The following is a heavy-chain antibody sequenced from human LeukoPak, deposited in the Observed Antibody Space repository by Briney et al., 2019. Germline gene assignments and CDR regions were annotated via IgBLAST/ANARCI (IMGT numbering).Heavy chain of an antibody. D-gene: IGHD3-3*01. CDR3: ARLPQSGENFDY. CDR2: IYYSGST. CDR1: GGSISSSSYY. J-gene: IGHJ4*02. V-gene: IGHV4-39*01. Sequence: PSETLSLTCTVSGGSISSSSYYLGWIRQPPGKGLEWIGSIYYSGSTYYNPSLKSRVTISVDTSKNQFSLKLSSVTAADTAVYYCARLPQSGENFDYWGQGTLVTVSS.